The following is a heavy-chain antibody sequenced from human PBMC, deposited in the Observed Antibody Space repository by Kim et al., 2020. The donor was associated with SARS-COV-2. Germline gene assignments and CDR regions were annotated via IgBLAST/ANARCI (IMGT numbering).Heavy chain of an antibody. J-gene: IGHJ4*02. V-gene: IGHV3-23*01. CDR1: GFTFSSYA. CDR3: AKDVWGYSGSGSSDY. CDR2: ISGSGGST. D-gene: IGHD1-26*01. Sequence: GGSLRLSCAASGFTFSSYAMSWVRQAPGKGLEWVSAISGSGGSTYYADSVKGRFTISRDNSKNTLYLQMNSLRAEDTAVYYCAKDVWGYSGSGSSDYWGQGTLVTVSS.